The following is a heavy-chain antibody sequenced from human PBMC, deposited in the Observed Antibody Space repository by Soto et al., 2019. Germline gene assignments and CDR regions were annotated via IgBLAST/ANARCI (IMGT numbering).Heavy chain of an antibody. J-gene: IGHJ4*02. CDR3: AKTRRQQQLADY. Sequence: PGGSLRLSSAASGFTFSSYAMSWVPQAPGKGLECVSGISVSGGGTYYADSVKGGSTISSNNSKNTLYLQMNSLRAEYTAVYYCAKTRRQQQLADYWGQGTLVTVSS. CDR1: GFTFSSYA. CDR2: ISVSGGGT. V-gene: IGHV3-23*01. D-gene: IGHD6-13*01.